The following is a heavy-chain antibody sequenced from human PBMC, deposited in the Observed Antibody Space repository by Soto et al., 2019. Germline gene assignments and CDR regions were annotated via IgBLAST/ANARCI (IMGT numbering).Heavy chain of an antibody. CDR2: IIPIFNSA. V-gene: IGHV1-69*01. CDR1: GGTFNNYA. D-gene: IGHD5-12*01. CDR3: ADEVTVASYSFDF. J-gene: IGHJ4*01. Sequence: QVQLVQSGAEVKRPGSSVNVSCKASGGTFNNYALSWVRQAPGQVLEWVGGIIPIFNSANYAQKFEGRVTIPADDSTSTAYMELRSLRPYGTDVYYFADEVTVASYSFDFWGQGTLVTLSS.